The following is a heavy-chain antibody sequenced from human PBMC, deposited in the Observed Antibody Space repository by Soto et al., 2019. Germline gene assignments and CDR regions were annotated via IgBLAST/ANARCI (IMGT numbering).Heavy chain of an antibody. V-gene: IGHV3-23*01. D-gene: IGHD3-10*01. CDR3: AKHLWFGESVFDP. Sequence: GGPLRLSCAASGFTFSSYGMSWVRQAPRKGLEWVSTIRGSADSANYADSVKGRFTISRDNSKNMLYLQMNSLRADDTAVYYCAKHLWFGESVFDPWGQGTLVTVSS. CDR1: GFTFSSYG. J-gene: IGHJ5*02. CDR2: IRGSADSA.